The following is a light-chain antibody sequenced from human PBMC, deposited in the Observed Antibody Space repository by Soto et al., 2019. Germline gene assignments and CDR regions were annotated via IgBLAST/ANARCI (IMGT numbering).Light chain of an antibody. CDR1: QSVSSN. CDR2: GAS. J-gene: IGKJ3*01. V-gene: IGKV3-15*01. CDR3: QQYNKWSPFT. Sequence: EIVMTQSPATLSVSPGERATLSCRASQSVSSNLAWYQQKPGQAPRLLIYGASTRATGIPARFSGSGSGTEFTLTISSLQSEDFAVYYCQQYNKWSPFTFGPGTKVDIK.